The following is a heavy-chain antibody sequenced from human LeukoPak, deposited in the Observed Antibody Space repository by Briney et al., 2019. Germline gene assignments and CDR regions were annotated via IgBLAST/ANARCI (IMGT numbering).Heavy chain of an antibody. Sequence: SETLSLTCAVYGGSFSGYYWSWIRQPPGRGLEWIGYIYYSGTTNYNPSLKSRVTISVDTSKSQFSLKLSSVTAADTAVYYCARGPRTYHYDSSGYCTDYWGQGILVTVSS. J-gene: IGHJ4*02. CDR3: ARGPRTYHYDSSGYCTDY. CDR1: GGSFSGYY. CDR2: IYYSGTT. D-gene: IGHD3-22*01. V-gene: IGHV4-59*01.